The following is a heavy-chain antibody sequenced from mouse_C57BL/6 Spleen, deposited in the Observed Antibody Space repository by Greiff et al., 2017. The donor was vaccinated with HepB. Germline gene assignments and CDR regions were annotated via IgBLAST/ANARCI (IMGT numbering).Heavy chain of an antibody. D-gene: IGHD2-5*01. V-gene: IGHV1-50*01. J-gene: IGHJ4*01. CDR3: ARGAYSNYHAMDY. CDR2: IDPSDSYT. Sequence: VQLQQPGAELVKPGASVKLSCKASGYTFTSYWMQWVKQRPGQGLEWIGEIDPSDSYTNYNQKFKGKATLTVDTSSSTAYMQLSSLTSEDSAVYYCARGAYSNYHAMDYWGQGTSVTVSS. CDR1: GYTFTSYW.